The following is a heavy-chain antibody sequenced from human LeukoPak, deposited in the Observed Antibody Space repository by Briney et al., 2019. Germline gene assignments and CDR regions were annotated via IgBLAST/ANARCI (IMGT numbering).Heavy chain of an antibody. CDR2: ISDSGSST. CDR1: GDSISSYY. V-gene: IGHV3-23*01. CDR3: TKDHGFYSSGWHPLFDH. D-gene: IGHD6-19*01. Sequence: PSETLSLTCTVSGDSISSYYWSWVRQAPGKGLEWVSTISDSGSSTYYTDSVKGRFTFSRDNSKNTLHLQMNSLRAEDTAVYYCTKDHGFYSSGWHPLFDHWGQGTLVTVTP. J-gene: IGHJ4*02.